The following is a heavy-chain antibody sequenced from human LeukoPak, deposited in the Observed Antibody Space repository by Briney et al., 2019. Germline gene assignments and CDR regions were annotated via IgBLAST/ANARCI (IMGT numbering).Heavy chain of an antibody. V-gene: IGHV3-21*01. CDR3: ARGYVVGADFDY. D-gene: IGHD1-26*01. CDR2: ISSSSSYI. J-gene: IGHJ4*02. Sequence: GSLRLSCAASGFTFSSYSMNWVRQAPGKGLEWVSSISSSSSYIYYADSVKGRFTISRDNAKNSLYLQMNSLRAEDTVVYYCARGYVVGADFDYWGQGTLVTVSS. CDR1: GFTFSSYS.